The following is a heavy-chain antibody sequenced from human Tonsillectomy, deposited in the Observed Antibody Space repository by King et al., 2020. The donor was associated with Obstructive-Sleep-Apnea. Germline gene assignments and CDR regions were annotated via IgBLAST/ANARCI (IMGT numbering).Heavy chain of an antibody. CDR3: TTVSFYYYYGMDV. J-gene: IGHJ6*02. V-gene: IGHV3-15*01. CDR2: IKSKTDGGTT. CDR1: GFTFSNAW. Sequence: VQLVESGGGLVKPGGSLRLSCAASGFTFSNAWMTWVRQAPGKGLEWVGCIKSKTDGGTTDYAAPVKGRFPISRDDSKNTLYLQMNSLKTEDTAVYYCTTVSFYYYYGMDVWGQGTTVTVSS.